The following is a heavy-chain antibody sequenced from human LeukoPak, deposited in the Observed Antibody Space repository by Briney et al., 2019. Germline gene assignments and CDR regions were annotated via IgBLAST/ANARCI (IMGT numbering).Heavy chain of an antibody. D-gene: IGHD3-22*01. Sequence: GGSLRLSCAASGFTFSSYDVSWVRQAPGKGLEWVSAISGSGGSTYYADSVKSRFTISRDNSKNTLDLQINSLRAEDTAVYYCANIDYYDTLWGQGTLVTVSS. CDR2: ISGSGGST. CDR1: GFTFSSYD. CDR3: ANIDYYDTL. V-gene: IGHV3-23*01. J-gene: IGHJ4*02.